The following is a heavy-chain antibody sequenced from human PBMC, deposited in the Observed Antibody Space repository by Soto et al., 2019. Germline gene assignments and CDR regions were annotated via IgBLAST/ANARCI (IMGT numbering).Heavy chain of an antibody. J-gene: IGHJ4*02. CDR1: GFTFSSYG. Sequence: QVQLVESGGGVVQPGRSLRLSCAASGFTFSSYGMHWVRQAPGKGLEWVAVIWYDGSNKYYADSVKGRFTISRDNSKNPLYLQIDSPRAEGTAGYYCAKAPSYNYDILTGGVWGQGTLVTVSS. V-gene: IGHV3-33*06. D-gene: IGHD3-9*01. CDR3: AKAPSYNYDILTGGV. CDR2: IWYDGSNK.